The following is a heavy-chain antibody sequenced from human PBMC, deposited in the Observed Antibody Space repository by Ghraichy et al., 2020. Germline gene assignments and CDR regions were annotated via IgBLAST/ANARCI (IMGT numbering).Heavy chain of an antibody. J-gene: IGHJ1*01. V-gene: IGHV3-23*01. CDR3: AKQVPHYGDTHEYFQH. Sequence: GGSLRLSCAASGFTFSSYAMSWVRQAPGKGLEWVSAISGSGGSTYYADSVKGRFTISRDNSKNTLYLQMNSLRAEDTAVYYCAKQVPHYGDTHEYFQHWGQGTLVTVSS. CDR2: ISGSGGST. CDR1: GFTFSSYA. D-gene: IGHD4-17*01.